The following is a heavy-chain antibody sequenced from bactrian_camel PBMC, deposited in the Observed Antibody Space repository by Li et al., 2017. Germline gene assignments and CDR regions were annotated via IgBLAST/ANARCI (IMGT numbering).Heavy chain of an antibody. V-gene: IGHV3S53*01. CDR1: GYIYGSYDLC. CDR2: IDTDGSA. CDR3: AGGRADSWACDDLSTYDR. Sequence: HVQLVESGGGSVQAGGSLRLSCVVSGYIYGSYDLCMGWFRQAPGKEREGVAAIDTDGSASYSGSVKGRFTISRDAAEKTVFLQMNSLGLVDTAMYYCAGGRADSWACDDLSTYDRWGQGTQVTVS. D-gene: IGHD5*01. J-gene: IGHJ4*01.